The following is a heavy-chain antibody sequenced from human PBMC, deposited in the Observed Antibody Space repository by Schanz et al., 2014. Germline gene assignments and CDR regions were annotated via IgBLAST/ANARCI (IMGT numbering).Heavy chain of an antibody. Sequence: QVHLVQSGAEVKKPGASVKVSCKASGYIFTSYSMHWVRQAPGQGLEWLGRINPSGVTTSSAQESRGGVNTITGTSTTTPQMELSSLSSEDTAVYYCARGGAYRSPSPVFYFDYWGQGTLVTVSS. CDR1: GYIFTSYS. J-gene: IGHJ4*02. CDR2: INPSGVTT. CDR3: ARGGAYRSPSPVFYFDY. V-gene: IGHV1-46*01. D-gene: IGHD6-6*01.